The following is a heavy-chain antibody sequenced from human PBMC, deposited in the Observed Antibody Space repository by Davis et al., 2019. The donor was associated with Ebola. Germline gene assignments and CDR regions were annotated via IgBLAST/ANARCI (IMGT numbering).Heavy chain of an antibody. V-gene: IGHV3-11*01. J-gene: IGHJ6*04. CDR3: ARSGLSFGVVKYHYGMDV. D-gene: IGHD3-3*01. CDR1: GFTFSDYY. Sequence: GGSLRLSCTASGFTFSDYYMSWIRQAPGKGLEWVSYISSSGSTIYYAASVKGRFTIPRDNAKNYLYLQMNSLRAEDTAVYYCARSGLSFGVVKYHYGMDVWGKGTTVTVSS. CDR2: ISSSGSTI.